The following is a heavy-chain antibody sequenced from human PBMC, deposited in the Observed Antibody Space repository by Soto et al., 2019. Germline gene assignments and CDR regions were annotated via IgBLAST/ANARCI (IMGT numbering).Heavy chain of an antibody. Sequence: VQLVESGGGLIQPGGSLRLSCAVSGFTVSNNYMSWVRQAPGKGLEGVSVIYSGGYTAYGDSVKGRFTISRDNSKTTPFPQMKSLRPRATAGFFGGTPPGGGGYWGQGTLVTVSS. CDR1: GFTVSNNY. CDR2: IYSGGYT. J-gene: IGHJ4*02. CDR3: GTPPGGGGY. D-gene: IGHD3-10*01. V-gene: IGHV3-53*01.